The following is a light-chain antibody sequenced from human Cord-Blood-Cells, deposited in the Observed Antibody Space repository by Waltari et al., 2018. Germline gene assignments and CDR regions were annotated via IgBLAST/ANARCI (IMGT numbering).Light chain of an antibody. CDR3: QQYGSSPWT. CDR1: QSVSSSY. J-gene: IGKJ1*01. V-gene: IGKV3-20*01. Sequence: EIVLTQPPGPLSLSPGERATLPCRASQSVSSSYLAWYPQKPGQAPRLLIYGASSRATGIPDRFSGRGSGTDFTLTISRLEPEDFAVYYCQQYGSSPWTFGQGTKVEIK. CDR2: GAS.